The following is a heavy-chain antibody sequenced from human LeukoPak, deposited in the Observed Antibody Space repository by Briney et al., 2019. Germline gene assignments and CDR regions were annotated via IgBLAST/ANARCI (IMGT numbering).Heavy chain of an antibody. CDR1: AFIFSGHW. J-gene: IGHJ4*02. V-gene: IGHV3-7*03. Sequence: GGSLRLSCAGSAFIFSGHWMNWVRQTPGKGLEWVASIKEDGSERQYVDSVKGRFSISRDNTKGSLFLQLNSLRAEDTAVYYCARAITMVRGVDPYFDYWGQGTLVTVSS. CDR3: ARAITMVRGVDPYFDY. D-gene: IGHD3-10*01. CDR2: IKEDGSER.